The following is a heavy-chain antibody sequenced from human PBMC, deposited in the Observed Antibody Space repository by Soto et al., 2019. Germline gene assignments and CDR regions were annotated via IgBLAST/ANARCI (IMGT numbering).Heavy chain of an antibody. V-gene: IGHV1-69*13. CDR3: ARDMRLGELSLMFGY. CDR1: GGTFSIYA. CDR2: IIPIFGTA. D-gene: IGHD3-16*02. Sequence: SVKVSCKASGGTFSIYAISLVRQAPGQGLEWMGGIIPIFGTANYAQKFQGRVTITADESTSTAYMELSSLRSEDTAVYYCARDMRLGELSLMFGYWGQGTLVTVSS. J-gene: IGHJ4*02.